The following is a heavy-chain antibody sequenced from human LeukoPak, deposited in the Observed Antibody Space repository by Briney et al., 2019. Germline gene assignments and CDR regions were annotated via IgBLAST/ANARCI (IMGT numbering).Heavy chain of an antibody. CDR3: AKGFFGSGTFPHNFDY. J-gene: IGHJ4*02. D-gene: IGHD3-10*01. CDR1: GFTFSSYA. CDR2: VRGNGDST. Sequence: GGSLRLSCAASGFTFSSYAMSWVRQAPGKGLEWVAVVRGNGDSTHYEDSVKGRFTISRDNSKNTLYLQMNSLRAEDTAVYYCAKGFFGSGTFPHNFDYWGQGTLVTVSS. V-gene: IGHV3-23*01.